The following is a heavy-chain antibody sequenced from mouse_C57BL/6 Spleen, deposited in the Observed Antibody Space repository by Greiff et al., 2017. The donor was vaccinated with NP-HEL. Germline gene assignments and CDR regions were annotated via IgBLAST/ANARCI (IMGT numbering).Heavy chain of an antibody. CDR2: IYPRSGNT. Sequence: QVQLQQSGAELARPGASVKLSCKASGYTFTSYGISWVKQRTGQGLEWIGEIYPRSGNTYYNEKFKGKATLTADKSSSTAYMELRSLTSEDSAVYFCASYGSSYPAWFAYWGQGTLVTVSA. V-gene: IGHV1-81*01. CDR3: ASYGSSYPAWFAY. J-gene: IGHJ3*01. D-gene: IGHD1-1*01. CDR1: GYTFTSYG.